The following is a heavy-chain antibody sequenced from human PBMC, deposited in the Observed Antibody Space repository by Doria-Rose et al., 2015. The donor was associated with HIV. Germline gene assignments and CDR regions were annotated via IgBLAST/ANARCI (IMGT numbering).Heavy chain of an antibody. CDR3: ARDGHRYGYDY. CDR2: ITGNGDTT. CDR1: GFNFSDYV. V-gene: IGHV3-64*01. J-gene: IGHJ4*02. Sequence: QLVQSGGGLVQPEGSLRLSCAASGFNFSDYVMHWVRQAPGKGLEYVSGITGNGDTTHYAYSAKGRFSVSRDNSKNTLYLQMGGLTAEDMAVYYCARDGHRYGYDYWGQGTLVTVSS. D-gene: IGHD5-18*01.